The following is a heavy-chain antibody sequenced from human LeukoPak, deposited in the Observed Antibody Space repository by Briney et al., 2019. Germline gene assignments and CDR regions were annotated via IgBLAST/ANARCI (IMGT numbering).Heavy chain of an antibody. J-gene: IGHJ4*02. CDR2: IIPIFGTA. D-gene: IGHD3-9*01. Sequence: SVKVSCKASGGTFSSCAISWVRQAPGQGLEWMGRIIPIFGTANYAQKFQGRVTITTDESTSTAYMELSSLRSEDTAVYYCSLYYDSLAGALDYWGQGTLVTVSS. CDR3: SLYYDSLAGALDY. CDR1: GGTFSSCA. V-gene: IGHV1-69*05.